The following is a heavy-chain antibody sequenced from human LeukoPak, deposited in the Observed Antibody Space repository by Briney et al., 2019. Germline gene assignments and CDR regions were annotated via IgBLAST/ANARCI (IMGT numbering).Heavy chain of an antibody. D-gene: IGHD2-2*01. V-gene: IGHV1-2*02. CDR1: GYTFTGYY. CDR2: INPNSGGT. J-gene: IGHJ6*02. CDR3: ARDVVVVPAAVYYYYGMDV. Sequence: ASVKVSCKASGYTFTGYYMHWVRQAPGQGLEWMGWINPNSGGTNYAQKFQGRVTMTRDTSISTAYMELSRLRSDDTAVYYCARDVVVVPAAVYYYYGMDVWGQGTTVTVSS.